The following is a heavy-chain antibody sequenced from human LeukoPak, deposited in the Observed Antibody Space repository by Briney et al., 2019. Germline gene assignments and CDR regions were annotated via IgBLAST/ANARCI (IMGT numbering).Heavy chain of an antibody. J-gene: IGHJ6*02. D-gene: IGHD3/OR15-3a*01. Sequence: ASVTVSCKACGYTFTSYDINWVRQATGQGLEWMGWMNPNRGNTGYAQKFQGRVTMTRNTSISTAYMELSSLRSEDTAVSYCARGHRTLGRPYYYYGMDVWGQGTTVTVSS. CDR3: ARGHRTLGRPYYYYGMDV. V-gene: IGHV1-8*01. CDR2: MNPNRGNT. CDR1: GYTFTSYD.